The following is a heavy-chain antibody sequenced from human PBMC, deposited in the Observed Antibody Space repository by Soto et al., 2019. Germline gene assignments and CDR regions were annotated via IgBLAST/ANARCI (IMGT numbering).Heavy chain of an antibody. CDR1: GFTFSSYG. V-gene: IGHV3-30*18. CDR2: ISYDGSNK. Sequence: PGGSLRLSCAASGFTFSSYGMHWVRQAPGKGLEWVAVISYDGSNKYYADSVKGRFTISRDNSKNTLYLQMNSLRAEDTAVYYCAKSSKLRFLEWLSSDYWGQGTLVTVSS. J-gene: IGHJ4*02. CDR3: AKSSKLRFLEWLSSDY. D-gene: IGHD3-3*01.